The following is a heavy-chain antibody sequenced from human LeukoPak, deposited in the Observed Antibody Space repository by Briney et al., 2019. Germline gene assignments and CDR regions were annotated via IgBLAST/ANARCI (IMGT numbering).Heavy chain of an antibody. CDR2: IYSGGST. V-gene: IGHV3-53*01. J-gene: IGHJ6*02. Sequence: PGGSLRLSCAASGFTVSSNYMSWVRQAPGKGLEWVSVIYSGGSTYYADSVKGRFTISRDNSKNTLYPQMNSLRAEDTAVYYCARGTIFKGSSTGMDVWGQGTTVTVSS. CDR1: GFTVSSNY. D-gene: IGHD3-3*01. CDR3: ARGTIFKGSSTGMDV.